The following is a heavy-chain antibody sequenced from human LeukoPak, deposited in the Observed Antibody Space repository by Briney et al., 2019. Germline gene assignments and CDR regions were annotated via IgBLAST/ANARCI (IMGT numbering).Heavy chain of an antibody. D-gene: IGHD4-17*01. CDR2: ISGGGGST. Sequence: GGSLRLSCADSGVTFRSYAMSWGRQAPGKGVEWGSAISGGGGSTYYADSVRGRFTISRDNSKNTLYLQINSLRAEDTAVYYCARAGGLYGDFNPYFDYWGQGTLVTVSS. J-gene: IGHJ4*02. CDR3: ARAGGLYGDFNPYFDY. V-gene: IGHV3-23*01. CDR1: GVTFRSYA.